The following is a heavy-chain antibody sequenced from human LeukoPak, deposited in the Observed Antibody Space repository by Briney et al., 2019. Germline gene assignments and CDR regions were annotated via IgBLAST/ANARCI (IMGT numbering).Heavy chain of an antibody. J-gene: IGHJ3*02. Sequence: GGSLRLSCAASGFTFSSTDMHWVRHATGKGLEWFSAIGTAGDTYYPDSVKGRFTISRENAKNSLYLHMDSLRAGDTAVYYCARADSPRLRAFDIWGQGTMVTVSS. CDR2: IGTAGDT. D-gene: IGHD3-22*01. CDR1: GFTFSSTD. V-gene: IGHV3-13*04. CDR3: ARADSPRLRAFDI.